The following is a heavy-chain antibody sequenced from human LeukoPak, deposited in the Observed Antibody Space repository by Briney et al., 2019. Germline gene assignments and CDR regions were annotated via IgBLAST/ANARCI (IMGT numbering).Heavy chain of an antibody. D-gene: IGHD3-9*01. Sequence: GGSLRLSCAASGFTFSSYWMSWVRQAPGKGLEWVANIKQDGSEKYYVDSVKGRFTISRDNAKNSLYLQMNSLRAEDTAVYYCARECRYYDILTGYYPTVYFDYWGQGTLVTVSS. CDR1: GFTFSSYW. CDR2: IKQDGSEK. V-gene: IGHV3-7*01. CDR3: ARECRYYDILTGYYPTVYFDY. J-gene: IGHJ4*02.